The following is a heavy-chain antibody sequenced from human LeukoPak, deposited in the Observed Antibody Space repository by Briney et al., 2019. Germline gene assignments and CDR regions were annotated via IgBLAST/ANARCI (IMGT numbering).Heavy chain of an antibody. J-gene: IGHJ4*02. CDR3: ARDPGVTYYDFWSGYPFFDY. V-gene: IGHV1-2*02. D-gene: IGHD3-3*01. Sequence: ASVKVSCKASGYTFTGYYMHWVRQAPGQGLEWMGWINPNSGGTNYAQKFQGRVTMTRDTSISTAYMELSRLRSDDTAVYYCARDPGVTYYDFWSGYPFFDYWGQGTLVTVSS. CDR1: GYTFTGYY. CDR2: INPNSGGT.